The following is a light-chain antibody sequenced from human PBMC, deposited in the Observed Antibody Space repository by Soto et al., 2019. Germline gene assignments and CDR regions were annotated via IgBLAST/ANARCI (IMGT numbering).Light chain of an antibody. V-gene: IGKV3-20*01. J-gene: IGKJ1*01. CDR1: QSVSSSY. CDR3: QQYGSSPRT. CDR2: GAS. Sequence: IVLTQSPGTLSLSPGERATLSCRASQSVSSSYLAWYQQKHGQAPRLLIYGASSRAAGIPDRFIGSGSGTDFTLTSSRLETEDFAVYYCQQYGSSPRTLGQGTKAEIK.